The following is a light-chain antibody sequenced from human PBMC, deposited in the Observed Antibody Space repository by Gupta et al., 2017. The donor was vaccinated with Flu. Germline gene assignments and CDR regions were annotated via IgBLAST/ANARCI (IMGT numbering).Light chain of an antibody. CDR1: SEHSRYA. CDR2: LNNDNSH. CDR3: ETWDSAVV. J-gene: IGLJ2*01. V-gene: IGLV4-69*01. Sequence: QLVLTQSPSASAALGASVKVTCTLSSEHSRYAIAWHHQQPQKDPRYLMRLNNDNSHTKGDGISDRFSGASSGAERYLTISSRQSEDEAGYYWETWDSAVVFGGGTRLTVL.